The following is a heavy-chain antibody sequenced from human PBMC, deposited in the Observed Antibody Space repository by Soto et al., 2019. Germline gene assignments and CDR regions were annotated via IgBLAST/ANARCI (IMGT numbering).Heavy chain of an antibody. J-gene: IGHJ6*02. D-gene: IGHD6-19*01. V-gene: IGHV6-1*01. CDR1: GDSVSSNSAA. CDR2: TYYRSKWYN. Sequence: QTLSLTCAISGDSVSSNSAAWNWIRQSPSRGLEWLGRTYYRSKWYNDYAVSVKSRITINPDTSKNQFSLQLNSVTPEDTAVYYCARDSGVAVAGTGDYYYYGMDVWGQGTTATVSS. CDR3: ARDSGVAVAGTGDYYYYGMDV.